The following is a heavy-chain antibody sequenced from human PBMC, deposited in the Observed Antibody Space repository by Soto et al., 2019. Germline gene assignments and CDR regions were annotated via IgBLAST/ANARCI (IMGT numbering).Heavy chain of an antibody. CDR1: GFTVSSNY. CDR3: ARVGVDPLHWFDP. CDR2: IYSGGST. Sequence: GGSLRLSCAASGFTVSSNYMSWVRQAPGKGLEWVSVIYSGGSTYYADSVKGRFTISRDNSKNTLYLQMNSLRAEDTAVYYCARVGVDPLHWFDPWGQGTLVTVSS. D-gene: IGHD2-21*01. V-gene: IGHV3-66*01. J-gene: IGHJ5*02.